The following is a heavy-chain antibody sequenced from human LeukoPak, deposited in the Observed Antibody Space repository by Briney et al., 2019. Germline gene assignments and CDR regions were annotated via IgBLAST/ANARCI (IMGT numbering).Heavy chain of an antibody. D-gene: IGHD1-1*01. CDR2: INHSGST. Sequence: SETLSPTRAGYGGSFSRYYWGWIRQPPGNGLKRIGEINHSGSTNYNPSLKSRVTISVDTSKNQFSLKLSSVTAADTAVYYCARPRAQQLDPDAFDIWGQGTMVTVSS. CDR1: GGSFSRYY. J-gene: IGHJ3*02. V-gene: IGHV4-34*01. CDR3: ARPRAQQLDPDAFDI.